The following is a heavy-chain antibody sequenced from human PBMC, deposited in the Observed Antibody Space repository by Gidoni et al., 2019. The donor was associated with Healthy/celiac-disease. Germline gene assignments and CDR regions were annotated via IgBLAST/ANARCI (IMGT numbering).Heavy chain of an antibody. CDR1: GFTFEEYT. CDR2: ISWDGDST. Sequence: EVQLVESRGVVVQPGGSLSLSCAASGFTFEEYTMYWVRQAPGKGLEWVSLISWDGDSTYYADSVKGRFTICRDNSKNCLYLQMNSLRTEDAALYYCEKDMGGFTMVRGVITYYGMDVWGQGTTVTVSS. D-gene: IGHD3-10*01. V-gene: IGHV3-43*01. J-gene: IGHJ6*02. CDR3: EKDMGGFTMVRGVITYYGMDV.